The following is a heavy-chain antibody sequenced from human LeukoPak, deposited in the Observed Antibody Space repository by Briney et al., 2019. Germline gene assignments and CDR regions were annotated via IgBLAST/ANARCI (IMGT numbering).Heavy chain of an antibody. J-gene: IGHJ3*02. CDR2: IYSGDSHT. CDR1: GYSFTSYW. CDR3: SRAYTTYYYDSSGYNHDAFDI. Sequence: GESLKISCKGSGYSFTSYWIGWVRQMPGKGLEWMGIIYSGDSHTRYSPSFQGQVTISADKSISTAYLQWSSLRASDTAMYYCSRAYTTYYYDSSGYNHDAFDIWGQGTMVTVSS. V-gene: IGHV5-51*01. D-gene: IGHD3-22*01.